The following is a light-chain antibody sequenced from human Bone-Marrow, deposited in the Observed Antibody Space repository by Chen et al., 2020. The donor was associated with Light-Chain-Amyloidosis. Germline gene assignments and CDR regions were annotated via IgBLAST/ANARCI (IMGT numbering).Light chain of an antibody. V-gene: IGLV3-25*03. J-gene: IGLJ2*01. CDR1: DLPKKY. Sequence: SYQLTQQPSVSVSPGPTARITCSGDDLPKKYAYWYQQKPGQAPVLVIHRDTERPSGISERFSGSSSGTTATLTISGFQAEDEADYHCQSADSSGTYEVIFGGGTKLTVL. CDR3: QSADSSGTYEVI. CDR2: RDT.